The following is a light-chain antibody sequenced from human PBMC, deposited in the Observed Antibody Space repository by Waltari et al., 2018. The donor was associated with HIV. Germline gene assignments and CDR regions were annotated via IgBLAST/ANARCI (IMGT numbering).Light chain of an antibody. CDR3: CSYADNYPVV. Sequence: QSALTQPRSVSGSPGQSVTISCTGTSSDVGGYNYVSWYQHHPGKAPKFMIYDVNKRPSGVPDRFSGSKSGNTASLTISGLQAEDEADYDCCSYADNYPVVFGGGTKLTVL. CDR2: DVN. J-gene: IGLJ2*01. CDR1: SSDVGGYNY. V-gene: IGLV2-11*01.